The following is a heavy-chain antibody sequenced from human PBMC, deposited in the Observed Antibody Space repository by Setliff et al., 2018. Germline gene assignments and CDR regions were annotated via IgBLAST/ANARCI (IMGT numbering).Heavy chain of an antibody. CDR2: ISSGSSP. J-gene: IGHJ4*02. D-gene: IGHD3-3*01. Sequence: QSGGSLRLSCGASGFTFNNYAMIWVRQAPGKGLEWVSGISSGSSPYYADSVQGRFTISRDNSKNTLSLHMNSLRADDTAVYFCAKGGGDGFWSGYYLDYWGQGTLVTVSS. CDR3: AKGGGDGFWSGYYLDY. V-gene: IGHV3-23*01. CDR1: GFTFNNYA.